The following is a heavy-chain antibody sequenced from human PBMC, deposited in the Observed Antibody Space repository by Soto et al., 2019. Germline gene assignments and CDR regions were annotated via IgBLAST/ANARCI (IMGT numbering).Heavy chain of an antibody. J-gene: IGHJ6*02. D-gene: IGHD6-19*01. V-gene: IGHV4-4*03. CDR3: ARYAVAGTLDYYYGMDV. Sequence: LRKTLSLTCAVSGGSMSSSNGWRWVRQPPGKGLEWIGEIYHSGSTNYNPSLKSRVTISVDKSKNQFSLKLSSVTAADTAVYYCARYAVAGTLDYYYGMDVWGQGTTVTSP. CDR2: IYHSGST. CDR1: GGSMSSSNG.